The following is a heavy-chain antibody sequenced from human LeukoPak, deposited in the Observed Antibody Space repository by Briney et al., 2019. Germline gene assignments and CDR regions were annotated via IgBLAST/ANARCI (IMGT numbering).Heavy chain of an antibody. CDR3: AADLQAFAFDI. Sequence: SETLSLTCTVSGRSISSGGYYCSWIRQHPGKGLEWIGYIYYSGSTFHNPSLKSRVTISVDTSKNQFSLKLNSVTAADTAEYYCAADLQAFAFDIWGQGTMVTVSS. J-gene: IGHJ3*02. D-gene: IGHD3-3*02. V-gene: IGHV4-31*03. CDR2: IYYSGST. CDR1: GRSISSGGYY.